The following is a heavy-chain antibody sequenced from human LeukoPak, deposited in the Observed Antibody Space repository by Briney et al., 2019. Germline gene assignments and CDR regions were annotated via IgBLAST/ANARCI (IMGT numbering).Heavy chain of an antibody. Sequence: SGGSXSSGGXYWSWMRQPPXXGGEWIGYIYHSGSTYDNPSLKSRVTISVERSKNQFSLKLSSVTAADTAVYYCARVETSRAFDIWGQGTMVTVSS. CDR2: IYHSGST. V-gene: IGHV4-30-2*01. CDR1: GGSXSSGGXY. CDR3: ARVETSRAFDI. J-gene: IGHJ3*02.